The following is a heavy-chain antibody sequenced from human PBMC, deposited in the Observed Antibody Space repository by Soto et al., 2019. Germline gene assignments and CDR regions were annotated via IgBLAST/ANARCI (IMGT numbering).Heavy chain of an antibody. CDR2: MNPNSGNT. Sequence: ASVKVSCKASGYTFTSYGISWVRQATGQGLEWMGWMNPNSGNTGYAQKFQGRFTISRDNSKNTLYLQMNSLRAEDTAVYYCARGFYYYYGMDVWGQGTTVTVSS. CDR3: ARGFYYYYGMDV. J-gene: IGHJ6*02. V-gene: IGHV1-8*02. CDR1: GYTFTSYG.